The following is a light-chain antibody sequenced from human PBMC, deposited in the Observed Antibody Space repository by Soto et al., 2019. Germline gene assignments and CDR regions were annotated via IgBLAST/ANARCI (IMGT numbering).Light chain of an antibody. Sequence: QSALTQPASVSGSPGQSITISCIGTRDDVGRYNLVSWYQHHPGKAPKVVIYEATKRPSGVSGRFSGSKSGNTASLAIRGLRSEDEADYYCATWDDSLRGRVFGGGTQLTVL. V-gene: IGLV2-14*02. CDR3: ATWDDSLRGRV. CDR2: EAT. J-gene: IGLJ7*01. CDR1: RDDVGRYNL.